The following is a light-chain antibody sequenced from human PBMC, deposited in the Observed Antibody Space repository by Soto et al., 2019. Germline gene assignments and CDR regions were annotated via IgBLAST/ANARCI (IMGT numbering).Light chain of an antibody. Sequence: EIVLPQSPGPLSLSPGERATLSCRASQSVSSSYVAWYQQKPGQAPRLLIYGASSRATGIPDRFSGSGSGTDFTLTISRLEPEDVAVDYCQQYGSSPRWTFGQGTKVEIK. J-gene: IGKJ1*01. CDR1: QSVSSSY. V-gene: IGKV3-20*01. CDR2: GAS. CDR3: QQYGSSPRWT.